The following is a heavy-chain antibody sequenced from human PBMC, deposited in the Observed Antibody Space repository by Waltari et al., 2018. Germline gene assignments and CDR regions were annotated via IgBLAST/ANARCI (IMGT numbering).Heavy chain of an antibody. CDR2: INHSGST. CDR3: ARHFQIAAAGTVLAYYGMDV. D-gene: IGHD6-13*01. J-gene: IGHJ6*02. V-gene: IGHV4-34*01. Sequence: QVQLQQWGAGLLKPSETLSLTCAVYGGSFSGYYWSWIRPPPGKGLEWIGEINHSGSTNYNPSLKSRVTISVDTSKNQFSLKLSSVTAADTAVYYCARHFQIAAAGTVLAYYGMDVWGQGTTVTVSS. CDR1: GGSFSGYY.